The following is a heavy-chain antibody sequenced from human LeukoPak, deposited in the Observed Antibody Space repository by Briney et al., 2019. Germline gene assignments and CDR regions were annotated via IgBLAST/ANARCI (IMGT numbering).Heavy chain of an antibody. Sequence: GGSLRLSCAASGFTFSSYSLNWVRQAPGKGLEWVASISSSSSNIYYADSVKGRITISRDNAKNSLYLQMNSLRAEDTAVYYCARGDFDWLPGRWGQGTLVTVSS. J-gene: IGHJ4*02. D-gene: IGHD3-9*01. CDR1: GFTFSSYS. CDR3: ARGDFDWLPGR. CDR2: ISSSSSNI. V-gene: IGHV3-21*01.